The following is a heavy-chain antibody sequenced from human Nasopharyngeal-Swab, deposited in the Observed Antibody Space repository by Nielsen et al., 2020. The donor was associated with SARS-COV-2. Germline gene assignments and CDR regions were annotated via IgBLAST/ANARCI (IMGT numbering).Heavy chain of an antibody. V-gene: IGHV1-24*01. D-gene: IGHD6-19*01. CDR1: GYTLTELS. CDR3: ATGQQWLVQWFDP. J-gene: IGHJ5*02. CDR2: FDPEDGET. Sequence: ASVKVSCKVSGYTLTELSMHWVRQAPGKGPEWMGGFDPEDGETIYAQKFQGRVTMTEDTSTDTAYMELSSLRSEDTAVYYCATGQQWLVQWFDPWGQGTLVTVSS.